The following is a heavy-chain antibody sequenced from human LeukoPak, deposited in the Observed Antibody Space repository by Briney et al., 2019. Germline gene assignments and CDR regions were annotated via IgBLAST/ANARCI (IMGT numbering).Heavy chain of an antibody. CDR2: ISSSSTYI. J-gene: IGHJ4*02. D-gene: IGHD3-3*01. Sequence: GGSLRLSCAASGFTVSSHSMNWVRQAPGKGLEWVSYISSSSTYIYYAASVKGRFAISRDNARNSLFLQMNSLRAEDSGIYYCARDPRLEISGMVIDMLDYWGQGTLVTVSS. CDR1: GFTVSSHS. V-gene: IGHV3-21*01. CDR3: ARDPRLEISGMVIDMLDY.